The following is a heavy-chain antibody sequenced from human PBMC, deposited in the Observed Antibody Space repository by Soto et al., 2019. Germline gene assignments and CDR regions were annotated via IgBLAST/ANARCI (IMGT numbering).Heavy chain of an antibody. V-gene: IGHV3-73*01. CDR3: TLFLNPCSGGSCSLLGY. CDR1: GFTFSGSA. Sequence: GGSLRLSCAASGFTFSGSAMHWVRQASGKGLEWVGRIRSKANSYATAYAASVKGRFTISRDDSKNTAYLQMNSLKTEDTAVYYCTLFLNPCSGGSCSLLGYWGQGTLVTVSS. CDR2: IRSKANSYAT. J-gene: IGHJ4*02. D-gene: IGHD2-15*01.